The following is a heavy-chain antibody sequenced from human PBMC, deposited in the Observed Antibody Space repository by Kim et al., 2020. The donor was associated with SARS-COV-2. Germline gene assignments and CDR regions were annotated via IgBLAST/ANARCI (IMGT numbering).Heavy chain of an antibody. D-gene: IGHD4-17*01. CDR2: ISYDGSNK. J-gene: IGHJ3*02. Sequence: GGSLRLSCAASGFTFSSYGMHWVRQAPGKGLEWVAVISYDGSNKYYADSVKGRFTISRDNSKNTLYLQMNSLRAEDTAVYYCEKVRYGDYAAFDIWGQGT. CDR1: GFTFSSYG. V-gene: IGHV3-30*18. CDR3: EKVRYGDYAAFDI.